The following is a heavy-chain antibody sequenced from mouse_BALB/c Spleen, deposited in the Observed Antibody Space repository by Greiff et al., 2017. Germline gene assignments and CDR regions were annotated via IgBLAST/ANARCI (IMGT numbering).Heavy chain of an antibody. D-gene: IGHD4-1*02. CDR2: IDPENGNT. CDR1: GFNIKDYY. Sequence: VQLQQSGAELVRPGALVKLSCKASGFNIKDYYMHWVKRRPEQGLEWIGWIDPENGNTIYDPKFQGKASITADTSSNTAYLQLSSLTSEDTAVYYCARSTGTRYYFDYWGQGTTLTVSS. V-gene: IGHV14-1*02. CDR3: ARSTGTRYYFDY. J-gene: IGHJ2*01.